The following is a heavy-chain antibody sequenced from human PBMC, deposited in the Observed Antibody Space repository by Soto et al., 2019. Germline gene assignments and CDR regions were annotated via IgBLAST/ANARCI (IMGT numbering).Heavy chain of an antibody. CDR3: ARGKWEPYSFDY. V-gene: IGHV4-38-2*01. D-gene: IGHD1-26*01. J-gene: IGHJ4*02. Sequence: PSETLSLTCAVSGFSLSSGYYWGWIRQPPGKGLECIGTIYHSGSTYYNPSLKSRVTISVDTSKNQFSLKLDSVTAADTAVYYCARGKWEPYSFDYWGQGTLVTVSS. CDR1: GFSLSSGYY. CDR2: IYHSGST.